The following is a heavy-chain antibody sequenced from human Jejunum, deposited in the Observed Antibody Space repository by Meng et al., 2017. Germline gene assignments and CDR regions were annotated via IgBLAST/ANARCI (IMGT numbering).Heavy chain of an antibody. J-gene: IGHJ4*02. V-gene: IGHV4-4*02. CDR3: ARGVGDIRAGFDY. CDR2: IYHSGRT. Sequence: QVHLKESGPGLVKPSGTLALTGEVSGSSISSTNWWDWLRQPPGKGLEWIGEIYHSGRTNFNPSLESRVTISVDESKNQFSLTLNSVTAADTAVYYCARGVGDIRAGFDYWGQGILVTVSS. D-gene: IGHD5-12*01. CDR1: GSSISSTNW.